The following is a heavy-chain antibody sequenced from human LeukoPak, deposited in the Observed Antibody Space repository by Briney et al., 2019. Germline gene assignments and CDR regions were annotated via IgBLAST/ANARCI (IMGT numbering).Heavy chain of an antibody. D-gene: IGHD1-26*01. V-gene: IGHV4-39*07. Sequence: SETLSLTCTVSGGSISSSSYYWGWIRQPPGKGLEWIGSIYYSGSTYYNPSLKSRVTISVDTSKNQFSLKLSSVTAADTAVYYCARTDVKSGSYGTDAFDIWGQGTMVTVSS. CDR2: IYYSGST. CDR1: GGSISSSSYY. CDR3: ARTDVKSGSYGTDAFDI. J-gene: IGHJ3*02.